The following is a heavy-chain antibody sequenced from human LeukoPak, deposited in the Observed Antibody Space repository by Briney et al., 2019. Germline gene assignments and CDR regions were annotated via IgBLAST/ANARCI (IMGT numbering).Heavy chain of an antibody. V-gene: IGHV3-7*01. CDR2: IKQDGSEK. CDR1: GFTFSSYW. D-gene: IGHD3-3*01. CDR3: AKSTPTIFGVVIPINWFDP. J-gene: IGHJ5*02. Sequence: GGSLRLSCAASGFTFSSYWMSWVRQAPGKGLEWVANIKQDGSEKYYVDSVKGRFTISRDNAKNSLYLQMNSLRADDTAVYYCAKSTPTIFGVVIPINWFDPWGQGTLVTVSS.